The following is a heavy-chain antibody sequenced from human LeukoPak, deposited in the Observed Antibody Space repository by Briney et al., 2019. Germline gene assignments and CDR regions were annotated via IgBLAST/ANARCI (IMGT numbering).Heavy chain of an antibody. CDR3: ALEGRDVYNLGY. CDR1: GFTFSSYG. V-gene: IGHV3-30*02. CDR2: IRYDGSNK. D-gene: IGHD5-24*01. J-gene: IGHJ4*02. Sequence: GGSLRLSCAASGFTFSSYGMHWVRQAPGKGLEWVAFIRYDGSNKYYADSVKGRFTISRDNSKNTLYLQMNSLRAEDTAVYYCALEGRDVYNLGYWGQGTLVTVSS.